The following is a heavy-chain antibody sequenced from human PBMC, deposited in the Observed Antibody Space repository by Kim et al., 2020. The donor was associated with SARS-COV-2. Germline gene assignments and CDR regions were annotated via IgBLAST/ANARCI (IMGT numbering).Heavy chain of an antibody. D-gene: IGHD6-19*01. J-gene: IGHJ4*02. V-gene: IGHV3-23*01. CDR3: AKPQTVAVAGNFDY. CDR2: ISGSGGNT. Sequence: GGSLRLSCAASGFTFSDYVMSWVHQTPGKGLEWVSAISGSGGNTYYADSVKGRFTMSRDNSKNTLYLQMNSLRAEDTAVYYCAKPQTVAVAGNFDYWGQGTLVTVSS. CDR1: GFTFSDYV.